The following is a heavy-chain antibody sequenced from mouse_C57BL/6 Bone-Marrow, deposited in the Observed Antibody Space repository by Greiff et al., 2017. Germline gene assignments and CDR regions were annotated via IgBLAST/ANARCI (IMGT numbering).Heavy chain of an antibody. CDR1: GYTFTNYW. Sequence: VKLQESGAELVRPGTSVKMSCKASGYTFTNYWIGWAKQRPGHGLEWIGDIYPGGGYTNYNEKFKGKATLTADKSSSTAYMQFSSLTSEDSAIYYCARYYYGYHWYFDVWGTGTTVTVSS. V-gene: IGHV1-63*01. CDR2: IYPGGGYT. CDR3: ARYYYGYHWYFDV. J-gene: IGHJ1*03. D-gene: IGHD2-2*01.